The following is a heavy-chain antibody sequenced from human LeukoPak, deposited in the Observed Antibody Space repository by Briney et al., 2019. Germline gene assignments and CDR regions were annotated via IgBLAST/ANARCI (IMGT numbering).Heavy chain of an antibody. V-gene: IGHV4-31*03. D-gene: IGHD2-2*01. Sequence: PSETLSLTCTVSGGSISSGGYYWSWIRQHPGTGLEWIGYIYYSGSTYYNPSLKSRVTISVDTSKNQFSLRLSSVTAADTAVYYCARARSYAKWYYFDYWGQGTLVTVSS. J-gene: IGHJ4*02. CDR3: ARARSYAKWYYFDY. CDR1: GGSISSGGYY. CDR2: IYYSGST.